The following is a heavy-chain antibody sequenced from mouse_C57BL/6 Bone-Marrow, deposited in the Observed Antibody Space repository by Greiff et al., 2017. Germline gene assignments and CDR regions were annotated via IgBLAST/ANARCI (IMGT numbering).Heavy chain of an antibody. CDR3: ARLGRYSNFFLDY. CDR1: GYTFTSYW. D-gene: IGHD2-5*01. J-gene: IGHJ2*01. Sequence: QVQLQQPGTELVKPGASVKLSCKASGYTFTSYWMHWVKQRPGQGLEWIGNINPSNGGTNYNEKFKSKATLTVEKSSSTAYMQLMRLTSEDSAVYYCARLGRYSNFFLDYWGQGTTLTVSS. CDR2: INPSNGGT. V-gene: IGHV1-53*01.